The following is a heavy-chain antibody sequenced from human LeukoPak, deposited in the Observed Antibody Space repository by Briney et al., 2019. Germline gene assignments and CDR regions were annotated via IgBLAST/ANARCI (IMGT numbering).Heavy chain of an antibody. D-gene: IGHD1-26*01. J-gene: IGHJ4*02. CDR2: IYYSGST. Sequence: SETLSLTCTVSGGSISSSSYYWGWLRQPPGKGLEWIGSIYYSGSTYYNPSLKSRVTISVDTSKNQFSLKLSSVTAADTAVYYCARRDLGSDYWGQGTLVTVSS. CDR3: ARRDLGSDY. CDR1: GGSISSSSYY. V-gene: IGHV4-39*07.